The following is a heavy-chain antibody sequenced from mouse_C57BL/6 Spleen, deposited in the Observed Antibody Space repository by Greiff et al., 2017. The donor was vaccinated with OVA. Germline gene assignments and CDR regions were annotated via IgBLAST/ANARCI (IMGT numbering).Heavy chain of an antibody. J-gene: IGHJ2*01. D-gene: IGHD2-3*01. CDR3: TRSIYDGYSFDY. Sequence: QVQLKQSGAELVRPGASVTLSCKASGYTFTDYEMHWVKQTPVHGLEWIGAIDPETGGTAYNQKFKGKAILTADKSSSTAYMELRSLTSEDSAVYYCTRSIYDGYSFDYWGQGTTLTVSS. V-gene: IGHV1-15*01. CDR2: IDPETGGT. CDR1: GYTFTDYE.